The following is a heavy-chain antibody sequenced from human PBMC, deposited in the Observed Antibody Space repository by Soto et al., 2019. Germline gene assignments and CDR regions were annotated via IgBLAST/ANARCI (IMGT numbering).Heavy chain of an antibody. D-gene: IGHD1-26*01. V-gene: IGHV4-34*01. CDR3: TRGLFSGSSYSGSWYYFDS. CDR1: GGAFKGYI. CDR2: INHSGSS. Sequence: SETLSLTCSITGGAFKGYIWTWILQTPGKGLQWIGQINHSGSSIYNPSLKNRVTISTMSNNKFSLELSSVTAADTAVYYCTRGLFSGSSYSGSWYYFDSWGQGTMVT. J-gene: IGHJ4*02.